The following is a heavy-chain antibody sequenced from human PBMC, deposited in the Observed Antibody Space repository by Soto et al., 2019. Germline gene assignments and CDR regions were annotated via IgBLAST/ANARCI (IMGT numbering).Heavy chain of an antibody. V-gene: IGHV4-59*08. D-gene: IGHD1-26*01. J-gene: IGHJ4*02. Sequence: QVQLQESGPGLVKPSETLSLTCTVSGGSISSYYWSWLRQPPGKGLEWLGYIYYSGSTNYNPSLRSRVTRSVDTSKKQFSLKLSSVTAADTAVYYCARGGGSPDYWGQGSLVTVSS. CDR3: ARGGGSPDY. CDR1: GGSISSYY. CDR2: IYYSGST.